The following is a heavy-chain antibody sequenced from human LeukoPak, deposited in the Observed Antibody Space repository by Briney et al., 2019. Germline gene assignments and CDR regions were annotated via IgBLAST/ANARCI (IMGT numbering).Heavy chain of an antibody. J-gene: IGHJ4*02. D-gene: IGHD6-13*01. V-gene: IGHV4-61*05. CDR1: GGSISSSSYY. CDR2: IYSSGST. CDR3: ARRAGSSWLFDY. Sequence: PSETLSLTCTVSGGSISSSSYYWGWIRQPPGKGLEWIGYIYSSGSTNYNPSLKSRVTISVDTSKNQFSLKLSSVTAADTAVYYCARRAGSSWLFDYWGQGTLVTVSS.